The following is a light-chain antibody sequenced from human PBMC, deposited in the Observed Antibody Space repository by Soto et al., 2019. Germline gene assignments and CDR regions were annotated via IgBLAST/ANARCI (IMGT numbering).Light chain of an antibody. Sequence: DIQMTQSRSTLSASVGDRVTITCRASQSISSWLAWYQQKPGKAPNLLIYKASSLESGVPSRFSGSGAGTEFTLTISSLQPDDFATYSCQQYNSYPYTFGQGTKLEIK. CDR2: KAS. J-gene: IGKJ2*01. CDR3: QQYNSYPYT. V-gene: IGKV1-5*03. CDR1: QSISSW.